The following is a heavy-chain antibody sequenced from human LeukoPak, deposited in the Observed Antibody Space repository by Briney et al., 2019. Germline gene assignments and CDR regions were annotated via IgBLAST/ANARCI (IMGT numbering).Heavy chain of an antibody. Sequence: GGSLRLSCAASGFTFSSYAMSWVRQAPGKGLEWVSAISGSGGSTYYADSVKGRFTISRDNSKNTLYLQMNSLRAEDTAVYCCAKDGYYDSSGLYYFDYWGQGTLVTVSS. J-gene: IGHJ4*02. CDR3: AKDGYYDSSGLYYFDY. CDR1: GFTFSSYA. V-gene: IGHV3-23*01. CDR2: ISGSGGST. D-gene: IGHD3-22*01.